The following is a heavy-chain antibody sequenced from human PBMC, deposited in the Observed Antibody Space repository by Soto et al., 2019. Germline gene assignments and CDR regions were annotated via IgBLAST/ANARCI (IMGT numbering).Heavy chain of an antibody. CDR2: INHSGST. Sequence: PSETLSLTCAVHGGSFSGYYWSWIRQPPGKGLEWIGEINHSGSTNYNPSLKSRVTISVDTSKNQLSLKLSSVTAADTAVYYCARDNGVAFDIWGQGTKVTVSS. V-gene: IGHV4-34*01. D-gene: IGHD2-8*01. J-gene: IGHJ3*02. CDR3: ARDNGVAFDI. CDR1: GGSFSGYY.